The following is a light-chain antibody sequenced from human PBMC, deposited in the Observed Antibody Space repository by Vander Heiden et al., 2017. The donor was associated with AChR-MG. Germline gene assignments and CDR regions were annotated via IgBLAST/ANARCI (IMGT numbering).Light chain of an antibody. CDR2: LNSDGSH. J-gene: IGLJ3*02. V-gene: IGLV4-69*01. CDR3: QTWGAGIWV. CDR1: GGHSSYA. Sequence: QPVLTQSPSASASLGASVKPTCTLSGGHSSYAIAWHQQRPEKGPRYLMKLNSDGSHSKGDGIPDRFSGSSSGAERYLTISSLQSEDEADYYCQTWGAGIWVFGGGTKLTVL.